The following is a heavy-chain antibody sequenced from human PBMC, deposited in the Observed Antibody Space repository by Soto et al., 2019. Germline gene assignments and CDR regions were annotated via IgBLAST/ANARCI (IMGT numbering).Heavy chain of an antibody. V-gene: IGHV3-33*01. D-gene: IGHD5-18*01. Sequence: QVQLVESGGGVVQPGRSLRLSCVASGFTFSSYGMHWVCQAPGKGLEWVAVIWYDGSYKYYADSVKGRFTISRDNSKNTLYLQMNSLRAEDTAVYYCARDLGGYTYDYSVFDYWGQGTLVTVSS. CDR1: GFTFSSYG. CDR3: ARDLGGYTYDYSVFDY. J-gene: IGHJ4*02. CDR2: IWYDGSYK.